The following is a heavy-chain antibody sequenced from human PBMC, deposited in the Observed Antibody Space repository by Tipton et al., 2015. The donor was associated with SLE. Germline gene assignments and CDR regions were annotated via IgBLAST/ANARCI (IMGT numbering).Heavy chain of an antibody. CDR3: ARYGTYDGSRYFQH. CDR2: IYHSGST. V-gene: IGHV4-34*01. J-gene: IGHJ1*01. Sequence: TLSLTCAVYGGSFSGYSWSWIRQPPGKGLEWIGYIYHSGSTYYNPSLKSRVTISVDTSKNQFSLKLSSVTAADTAVYYCARYGTYDGSRYFQHWGQGTLVTVSS. CDR1: GGSFSGYS. D-gene: IGHD1-26*01.